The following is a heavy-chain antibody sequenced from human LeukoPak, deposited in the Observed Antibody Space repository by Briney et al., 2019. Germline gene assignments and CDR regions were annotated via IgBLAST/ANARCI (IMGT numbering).Heavy chain of an antibody. V-gene: IGHV1-18*01. Sequence: ASVRVSCKASGYTFTSYGISWVRQAPGQGLEWMGWISAYNGNTNYAQKLQGRVTMTTDTSTSTAYMEVRSLRSDDTAVYYCARDQGSSWYRWGFDPWGQGTLVTVSS. CDR3: ARDQGSSWYRWGFDP. CDR2: ISAYNGNT. CDR1: GYTFTSYG. J-gene: IGHJ5*02. D-gene: IGHD6-13*01.